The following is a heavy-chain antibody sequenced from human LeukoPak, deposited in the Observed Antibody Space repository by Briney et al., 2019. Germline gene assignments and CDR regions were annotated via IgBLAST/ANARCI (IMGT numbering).Heavy chain of an antibody. V-gene: IGHV1-46*01. Sequence: ASVKVSCKASGYTFTSYYIHWVRQAPGQGLEWMGIINPNGGSTNNAQKFQGRVTMTRDTSTSTVYMELRSLRSDDTAVYYCARDRSSGSYYPNWFDPWGQGTLVTVSS. CDR1: GYTFTSYY. D-gene: IGHD3-10*01. CDR3: ARDRSSGSYYPNWFDP. CDR2: INPNGGST. J-gene: IGHJ5*02.